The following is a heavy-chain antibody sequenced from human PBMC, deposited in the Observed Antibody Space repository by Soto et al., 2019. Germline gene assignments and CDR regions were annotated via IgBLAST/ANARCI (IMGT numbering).Heavy chain of an antibody. CDR3: ARAPQLGLQNYYYYGMNV. J-gene: IGHJ6*02. CDR2: IYYSGST. V-gene: IGHV4-30-4*01. Sequence: SETLSLTCTVSGGSISSGDYYWSWIRQPPGKGLEWIGYIYYSGSTYYNPSLKSRVTISVDTSKNQFSLKLSSVTAADTAVYYCARAPQLGLQNYYYYGMNVWGQGTTVTVSS. D-gene: IGHD1-7*01. CDR1: GGSISSGDYY.